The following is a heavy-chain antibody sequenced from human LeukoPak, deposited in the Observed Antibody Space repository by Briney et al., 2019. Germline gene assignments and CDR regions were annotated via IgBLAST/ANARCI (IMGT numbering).Heavy chain of an antibody. J-gene: IGHJ4*02. D-gene: IGHD5-24*01. V-gene: IGHV3-30*18. Sequence: GGSLRISCAASGFTFSSYGMHWVRQAPGKGLEWVAVISYDGSNKYYADSVKGRFTISRDNSKNTLYLQMNSLRAEDTAVYYCAKGDGYNYYFDYWGQGTLVTVSS. CDR3: AKGDGYNYYFDY. CDR1: GFTFSSYG. CDR2: ISYDGSNK.